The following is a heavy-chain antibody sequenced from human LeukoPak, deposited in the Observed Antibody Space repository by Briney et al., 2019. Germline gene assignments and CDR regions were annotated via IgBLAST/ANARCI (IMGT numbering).Heavy chain of an antibody. CDR3: ARHGPSYYFDY. Sequence: GGSLRLSCAASGLTFSSHWMHWVRQAPGKGLVWVSRITNDGSSTTYADSVKGRFTISRDNAKNSLYLQMNSLRTEDTAVYYCARHGPSYYFDYWGQGTLVTVSS. V-gene: IGHV3-74*01. J-gene: IGHJ4*02. D-gene: IGHD3-16*01. CDR1: GLTFSSHW. CDR2: ITNDGSST.